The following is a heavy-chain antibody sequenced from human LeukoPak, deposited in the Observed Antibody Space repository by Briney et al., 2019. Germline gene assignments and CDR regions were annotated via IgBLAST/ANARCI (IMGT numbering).Heavy chain of an antibody. J-gene: IGHJ6*02. CDR1: GYTFTSYG. CDR2: ISAYSGNT. Sequence: ASVKVSCKASGYTFTSYGISWVRQAPGQGLEWMGWISAYSGNTNYAQKLQGRVTMTTDTSTSTAYMELRSLRSDDTAVYYCARDPGYCSGGSCYSVYGMDVWGQGTTVTVSS. V-gene: IGHV1-18*01. D-gene: IGHD2-15*01. CDR3: ARDPGYCSGGSCYSVYGMDV.